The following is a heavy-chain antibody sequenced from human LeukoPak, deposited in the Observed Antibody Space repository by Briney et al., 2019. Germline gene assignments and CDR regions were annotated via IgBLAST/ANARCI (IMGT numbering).Heavy chain of an antibody. J-gene: IGHJ6*02. CDR2: IYYSGST. D-gene: IGHD1-14*01. Sequence: SQTLSLTCTVSGGSISSGGYYWSWIRQHPGKGLEWIGYIYYSGSTYYNPSLKSRVTISVDTSKNQFSLKLSSVTAADTAVYYCASLSRTDSSDYYYYYGMDVWGQGTTVTVSS. V-gene: IGHV4-31*03. CDR1: GGSISSGGYY. CDR3: ASLSRTDSSDYYYYYGMDV.